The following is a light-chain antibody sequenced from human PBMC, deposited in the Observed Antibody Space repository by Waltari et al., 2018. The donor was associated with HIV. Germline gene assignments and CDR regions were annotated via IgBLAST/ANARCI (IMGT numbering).Light chain of an antibody. J-gene: IGLJ2*01. CDR3: AEWDDGLSGPVV. CDR2: RNT. V-gene: IGLV1-47*01. Sequence: QSVLTQPPPASGTPGQRVTISCSGISSNIRNNYIFWYQQFPGTAPKLPHYRNTQRPSGVPDRFSGSKSATSASLAISGLRSEDEADYYCAEWDDGLSGPVVFGGGTKLTVL. CDR1: SSNIRNNY.